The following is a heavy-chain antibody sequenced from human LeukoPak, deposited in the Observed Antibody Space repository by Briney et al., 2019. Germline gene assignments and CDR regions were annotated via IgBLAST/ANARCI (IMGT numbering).Heavy chain of an antibody. V-gene: IGHV3-72*01. D-gene: IGHD2/OR15-2a*01. Sequence: GGSLRLSCAASGITLSDHYMDWVRQAPGKGLEWVGRARNKANSYTTEYAASVKGRFTISRDDSKNSLYLQMNSLKTEDTAVYYCARVRVLSYCLDYWGQGTLVTVSS. CDR2: ARNKANSYTT. CDR3: ARVRVLSYCLDY. CDR1: GITLSDHY. J-gene: IGHJ4*02.